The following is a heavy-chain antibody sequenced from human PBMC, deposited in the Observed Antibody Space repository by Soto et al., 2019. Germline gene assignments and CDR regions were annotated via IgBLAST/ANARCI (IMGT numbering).Heavy chain of an antibody. V-gene: IGHV3-30*18. CDR1: GFTFSNYG. CDR3: AKDQVRGATGSVLDSMDV. J-gene: IGHJ6*02. D-gene: IGHD2-15*01. CDR2: ISYDGRNS. Sequence: QVQLVESGGGVVQPGGSLRLACAASGFTFSNYGMHWVRQAPGKGLEWVAVISYDGRNSYYADSVQGRFTISKDNSNNTMYLHMISLRAEDTAIYYCAKDQVRGATGSVLDSMDVWGHGTTVTISS.